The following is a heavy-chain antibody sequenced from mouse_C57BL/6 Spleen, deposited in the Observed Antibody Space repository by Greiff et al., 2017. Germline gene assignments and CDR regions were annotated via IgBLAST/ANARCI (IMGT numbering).Heavy chain of an antibody. V-gene: IGHV1-18*01. CDR2: INPNNGGT. Sequence: VQLQQSGPELVKPGASVKIPCTASGYTFTDYNMDWVKQSHGKSLEWIGDINPNNGGTIYNQKFTGKATLTVDKSSSTAYMGLRSLTSEDTAVYYCARCMRLEGYFEVWGTGTTVSVAS. CDR3: ARCMRLEGYFEV. D-gene: IGHD2-4*01. CDR1: GYTFTDYN. J-gene: IGHJ1*03.